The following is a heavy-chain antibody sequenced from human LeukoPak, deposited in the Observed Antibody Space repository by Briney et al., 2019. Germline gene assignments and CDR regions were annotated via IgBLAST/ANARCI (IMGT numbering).Heavy chain of an antibody. D-gene: IGHD6-6*01. CDR3: ARDHIGHSSSPIYWFDP. CDR1: GGSISSSSYY. J-gene: IGHJ5*02. CDR2: IYYSGST. V-gene: IGHV4-39*07. Sequence: SETLSLTCTVSGGSISSSSYYWGWIRQPPGKGLEWIGSIYYSGSTYYNPSLKSRVTISVDTSKNQFSLKLSSVTAADTAVYYCARDHIGHSSSPIYWFDPWGQGTLVTVSS.